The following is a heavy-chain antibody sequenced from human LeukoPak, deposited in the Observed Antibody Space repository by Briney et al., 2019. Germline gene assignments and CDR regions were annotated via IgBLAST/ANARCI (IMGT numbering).Heavy chain of an antibody. CDR1: GYTFTSYD. CDR2: INPNSGGT. V-gene: IGHV1-2*02. CDR3: ARDDYYYDSSGYDLDY. D-gene: IGHD3-22*01. Sequence: ASVKVSCKASGYTFTSYDINWVRQATGQGLEWMGWINPNSGGTNYAQKFQGRVTMTRDTSISTAYMELSRLRSDDTAVYYCARDDYYYDSSGYDLDYWGQGTLVTVSS. J-gene: IGHJ4*02.